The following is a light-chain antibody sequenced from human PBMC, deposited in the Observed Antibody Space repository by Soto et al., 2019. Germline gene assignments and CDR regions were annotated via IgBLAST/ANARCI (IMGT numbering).Light chain of an antibody. CDR2: EVS. Sequence: QSVLTQPASVSGSPGQSITISCTGTSSDVGGYNYVSWYQQHPGKAPKLVIYEVSNRPSGVSHRFSGSKSGNTASLTIFGLQAEDEADYYCSSYTSSTPWVFGPGTKVTVL. CDR3: SSYTSSTPWV. V-gene: IGLV2-14*01. CDR1: SSDVGGYNY. J-gene: IGLJ1*01.